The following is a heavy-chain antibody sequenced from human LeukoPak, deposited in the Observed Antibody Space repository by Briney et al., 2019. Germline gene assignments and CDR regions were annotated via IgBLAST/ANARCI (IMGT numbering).Heavy chain of an antibody. CDR1: GFTFSNYW. D-gene: IGHD3-10*01. CDR3: ARMGGVQLLWFGELLSGAFDI. V-gene: IGHV3-7*03. J-gene: IGHJ3*02. CDR2: IKQDGSEK. Sequence: GGSLRLSCVASGFTFSNYWMSWVRQAPGKGLEWVANIKQDGSEKYYVDSVKGRFTISRDNAKNSLYLQMNSLRAEDTALYYCARMGGVQLLWFGELLSGAFDIWGQGTMVTVSS.